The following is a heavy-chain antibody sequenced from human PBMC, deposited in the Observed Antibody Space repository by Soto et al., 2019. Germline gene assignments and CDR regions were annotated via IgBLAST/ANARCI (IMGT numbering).Heavy chain of an antibody. J-gene: IGHJ3*02. Sequence: GGSLRPSCAASGFTFSSYAMRWVRQAPGKGLEWVAVISYDGSNKYYADSVKGRFTISIDNSKNTLYLQMNSLSAEDTAVYYCARSRDYGNYYDAFDIWGQGTMVTVSS. CDR1: GFTFSSYA. CDR2: ISYDGSNK. V-gene: IGHV3-30-3*01. D-gene: IGHD4-17*01. CDR3: ARSRDYGNYYDAFDI.